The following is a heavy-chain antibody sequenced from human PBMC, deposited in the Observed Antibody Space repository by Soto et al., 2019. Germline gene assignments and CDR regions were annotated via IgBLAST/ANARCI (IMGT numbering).Heavy chain of an antibody. V-gene: IGHV1-18*01. CDR3: ARDHHLGYSGSYPTWFDP. D-gene: IGHD1-26*01. Sequence: GASVKVSCKASGYTFTSYGISWVRQAPGQGLEWMGWISAYNGNTNYAQKLQGRVTMTTDTSTSTAYMELRSLRSDDTAVYYCARDHHLGYSGSYPTWFDPWGQGTLVTVSS. CDR2: ISAYNGNT. J-gene: IGHJ5*02. CDR1: GYTFTSYG.